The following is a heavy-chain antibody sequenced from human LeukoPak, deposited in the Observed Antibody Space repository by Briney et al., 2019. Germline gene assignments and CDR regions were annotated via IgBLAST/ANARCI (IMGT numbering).Heavy chain of an antibody. CDR1: GGSISSYY. V-gene: IGHV4-59*12. CDR3: ARVGGSWVLEYFDY. J-gene: IGHJ4*02. CDR2: IYYSGST. Sequence: PSETLSLTCTVSGGSISSYYWSWIRQPPGKGLEWIGYIYYSGSTNYKPSLKSRVTISVDTSKNQFSLKLSSVTAADTAVYYCARVGGSWVLEYFDYWGQGTLVTVSS. D-gene: IGHD2-15*01.